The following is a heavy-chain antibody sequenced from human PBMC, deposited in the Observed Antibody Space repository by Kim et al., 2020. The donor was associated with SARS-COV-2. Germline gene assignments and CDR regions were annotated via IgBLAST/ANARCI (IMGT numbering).Heavy chain of an antibody. Sequence: QGRVTITADESTSTAYMELSSLRSEDTAVYYCARDPQNHESSGWDQGFDYWGQGTLVTVSS. V-gene: IGHV1-69*01. CDR3: ARDPQNHESSGWDQGFDY. D-gene: IGHD6-19*01. J-gene: IGHJ4*02.